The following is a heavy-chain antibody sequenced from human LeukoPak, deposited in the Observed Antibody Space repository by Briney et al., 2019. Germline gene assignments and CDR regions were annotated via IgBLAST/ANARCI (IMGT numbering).Heavy chain of an antibody. J-gene: IGHJ4*02. CDR3: ARAPILQLTPDY. CDR2: IYYSGST. Sequence: PSETLTLTCTVSGGSISSGDYYWSWIRQPPGKGLEWIGYIYYSGSTYYNPSLKSRVTISVDTSKDQFSLKLSSVTAADTAVYYCARAPILQLTPDYWGQVTLVTVSS. D-gene: IGHD6-13*01. V-gene: IGHV4-30-4*01. CDR1: GGSISSGDYY.